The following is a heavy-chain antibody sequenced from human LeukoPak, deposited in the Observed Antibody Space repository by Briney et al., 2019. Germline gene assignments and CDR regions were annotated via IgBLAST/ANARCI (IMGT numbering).Heavy chain of an antibody. CDR1: GFTVSDNH. CDR3: ARGGESPSAFDY. J-gene: IGHJ4*02. D-gene: IGHD3-10*01. V-gene: IGHV3-53*01. Sequence: GGSLRLSCAVSGFTVSDNHMSWVRQAPGKGLEWVSVLYSGGTTYYTDSVKGRFTISRDNSRNTLYFQMKSLRAEDTAVYYCARGGESPSAFDYWGQGTLVTVSS. CDR2: LYSGGTT.